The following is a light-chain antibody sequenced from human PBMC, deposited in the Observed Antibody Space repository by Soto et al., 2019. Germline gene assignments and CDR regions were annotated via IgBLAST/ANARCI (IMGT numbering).Light chain of an antibody. CDR1: SSDVGGYNY. Sequence: QSVLTQPASVSGSPGQSITISCTGASSDVGGYNYVSWYQQHPGKAPKLMIYEVSNRPSGTSYRFSGSKSGNTASLTISGLQAEDEADYYCSSFTHSSPWLFGGGTKLTVL. CDR3: SSFTHSSPWL. J-gene: IGLJ3*02. V-gene: IGLV2-14*03. CDR2: EVS.